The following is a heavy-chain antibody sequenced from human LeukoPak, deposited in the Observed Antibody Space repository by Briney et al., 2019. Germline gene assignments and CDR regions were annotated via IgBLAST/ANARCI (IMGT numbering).Heavy chain of an antibody. J-gene: IGHJ5*02. D-gene: IGHD2-2*01. Sequence: TSETLSLTCAVYGGSFSGYYWSWIRQPPGKGLEWIGEINHSGSTNYNPSLKSRVTISVDTSKNQFSLKLSSVTAADTAVYYCARDIVVVPAASYPWGQGTLVTVSS. V-gene: IGHV4-34*01. CDR3: ARDIVVVPAASYP. CDR1: GGSFSGYY. CDR2: INHSGST.